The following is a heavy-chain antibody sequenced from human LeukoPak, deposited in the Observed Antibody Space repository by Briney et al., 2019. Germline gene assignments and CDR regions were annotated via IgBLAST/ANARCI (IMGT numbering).Heavy chain of an antibody. CDR1: GFTVSSSY. D-gene: IGHD3-22*01. CDR2: IYSADNT. J-gene: IGHJ4*02. V-gene: IGHV3-53*01. CDR3: ARDTLGAYDSNGYYHGY. Sequence: PGGSLRLSCAASGFTVSSSYMSWVRQAPGKGLEWVSLIYSADNTHYADSVKGRFSISRDNSKNTLYLQMNSLRAADTAVYYCARDTLGAYDSNGYYHGYWGQGTLVTVSS.